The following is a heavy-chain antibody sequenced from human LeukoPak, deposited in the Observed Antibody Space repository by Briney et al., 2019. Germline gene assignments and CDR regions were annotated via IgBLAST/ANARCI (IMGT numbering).Heavy chain of an antibody. CDR3: ASGSTVTPWYFDL. D-gene: IGHD4-17*01. V-gene: IGHV4-38-2*02. Sequence: SETLSLTCTVSGYSISSGYYWGWIRQPPGKGLEWIGSIYHSGSTYYNPSLKSRVTISVDTSKNQFSLKLSSVTAADTAVYYCASGSTVTPWYFDLWGRGTLVTVSS. CDR2: IYHSGST. CDR1: GYSISSGYY. J-gene: IGHJ2*01.